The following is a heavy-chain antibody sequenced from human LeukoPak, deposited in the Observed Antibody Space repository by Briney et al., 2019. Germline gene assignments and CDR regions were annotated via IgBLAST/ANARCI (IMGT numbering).Heavy chain of an antibody. CDR1: GGSISSYY. J-gene: IGHJ4*02. CDR2: IYYSGST. Sequence: PSETLSLTCTVSGGSISSYYWSWIRQPPGKGLEWIGYIYYSGSTNYNPSLKSRVTLSVDASKNQFSLKLSSVTAADTAVYYCARDPLGGLGLWDYWGQGTLVTVSS. D-gene: IGHD3-16*01. CDR3: ARDPLGGLGLWDY. V-gene: IGHV4-59*01.